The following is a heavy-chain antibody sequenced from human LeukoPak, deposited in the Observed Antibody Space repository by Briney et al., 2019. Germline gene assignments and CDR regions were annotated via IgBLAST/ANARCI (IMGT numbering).Heavy chain of an antibody. J-gene: IGHJ6*03. V-gene: IGHV4-30-2*01. Sequence: PSQTLSLTCTVSGGSISSGGYYWSWIRQPPGKGLEWIGYIYHSGSTYYNPSLKSRVTISVDRSKNQFSLKLYSVTAADTAIYYCARGVMSYYYMDVWGKGTTVAVSS. CDR3: ARGVMSYYYMDV. CDR1: GGSISSGGYY. CDR2: IYHSGST. D-gene: IGHD3-16*01.